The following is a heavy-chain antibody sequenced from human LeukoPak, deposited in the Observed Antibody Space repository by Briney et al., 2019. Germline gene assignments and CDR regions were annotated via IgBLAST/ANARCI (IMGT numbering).Heavy chain of an antibody. CDR2: ISAYNGNT. Sequence: ASVKVSCKASGYTFTSYGISWVRQAPGQGLEWMGWISAYNGNTNYAQKLQGRVTMTTDTSTSTAYMELRSLRSEDTAVYYCARAQSGSYLGNWFDPWGQGTLVTVSS. D-gene: IGHD1-26*01. CDR3: ARAQSGSYLGNWFDP. V-gene: IGHV1-18*01. CDR1: GYTFTSYG. J-gene: IGHJ5*02.